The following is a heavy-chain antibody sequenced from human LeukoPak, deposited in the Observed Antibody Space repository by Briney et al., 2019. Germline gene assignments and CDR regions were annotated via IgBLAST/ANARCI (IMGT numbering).Heavy chain of an antibody. J-gene: IGHJ6*02. V-gene: IGHV1-2*02. CDR1: GYTFTGYY. CDR2: INPNSGGT. CDR3: ARDGQLVPYYYYGMDV. D-gene: IGHD6-6*01. Sequence: ASVKVSCKASGYTFTGYYMHWVRQAPGQGLEWMGWINPNSGGTNYAQKFQGRVTMTRDTSISTAYMELSRLRSDDTAVYYCARDGQLVPYYYYGMDVWGQGTTVTVSS.